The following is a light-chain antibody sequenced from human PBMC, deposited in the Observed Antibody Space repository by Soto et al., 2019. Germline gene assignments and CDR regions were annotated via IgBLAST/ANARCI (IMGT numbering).Light chain of an antibody. V-gene: IGLV1-44*01. Sequence: QSVLTQPPSASGTPGQRVTISCSGTSSNIGTYTVNWYQQLPGTAPKLLIYTDYQRPSGVPARFSGSKSGTSASLAINGLHSEDEADYYCASWDDNLNGGVFGGVTKLTVL. CDR3: ASWDDNLNGGV. CDR2: TDY. CDR1: SSNIGTYT. J-gene: IGLJ3*02.